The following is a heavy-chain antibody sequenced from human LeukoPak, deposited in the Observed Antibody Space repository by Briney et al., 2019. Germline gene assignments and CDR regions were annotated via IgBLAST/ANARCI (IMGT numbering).Heavy chain of an antibody. J-gene: IGHJ4*02. CDR3: ARLEEAAAGTRGGYYFGY. CDR2: IYYSGST. V-gene: IGHV4-39*01. CDR1: GGSISSSSYY. Sequence: SETLSLTCTVSGGSISSSSYYWGWIRQPPGKGLEWIGSIYYSGSTYYNPSLKSRVTISVDTSKNQFSLKLSSVTAADTAVYYCARLEEAAAGTRGGYYFGYWGQGALVTVSS. D-gene: IGHD6-13*01.